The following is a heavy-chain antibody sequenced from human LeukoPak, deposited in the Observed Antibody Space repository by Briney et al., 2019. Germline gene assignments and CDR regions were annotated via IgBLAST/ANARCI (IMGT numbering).Heavy chain of an antibody. D-gene: IGHD1-26*01. Sequence: SLRLSCAASGFTFDEYAMHWVRQAPGKGLEWVSGISWNSDNIGYADSVKGRFTISRDNAKNSLYLQMNSLRAEDTAFYYCAKRGSYWNLDYWGQGTLVTVSS. CDR3: AKRGSYWNLDY. CDR2: ISWNSDNI. V-gene: IGHV3-9*01. CDR1: GFTFDEYA. J-gene: IGHJ4*02.